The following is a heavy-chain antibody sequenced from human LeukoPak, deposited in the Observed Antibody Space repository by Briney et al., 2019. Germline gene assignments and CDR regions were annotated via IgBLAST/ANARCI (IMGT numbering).Heavy chain of an antibody. CDR2: IIPIFGTA. V-gene: IGHV1-69*06. D-gene: IGHD3-10*01. CDR1: GGTFSSYA. J-gene: IGHJ3*02. CDR3: ARADDVLLWFGEAFDI. Sequence: GASVKVSCKASGGTFSSYAISWVRQAPGQGLEWMGGIIPIFGTANYAQKFQGRVTITADKSTSTAYMELSSLRSEDTAVYYCARADDVLLWFGEAFDIWGQGTMVTVSS.